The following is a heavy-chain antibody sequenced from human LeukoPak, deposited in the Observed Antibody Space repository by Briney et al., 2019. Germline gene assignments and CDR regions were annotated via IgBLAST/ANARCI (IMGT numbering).Heavy chain of an antibody. D-gene: IGHD2-2*02. Sequence: GGSLRLSCAASGFTFSSYAMSWVRQAPGKGLEWVSAISGSGGSTYYADSVKGRFTISRDNSKNTLYLQMNSLRAEDTAVYYCAKAGRYCSSTSCYTLDYWGQGTLVTVSS. CDR2: ISGSGGST. CDR1: GFTFSSYA. CDR3: AKAGRYCSSTSCYTLDY. J-gene: IGHJ4*02. V-gene: IGHV3-23*01.